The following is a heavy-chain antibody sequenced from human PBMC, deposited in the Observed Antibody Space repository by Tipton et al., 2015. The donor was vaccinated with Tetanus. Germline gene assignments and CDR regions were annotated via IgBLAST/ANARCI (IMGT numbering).Heavy chain of an antibody. Sequence: SLRLSCTASGFTFGDYAMSWFRQAPGKGLEWVGFIRSKAYGGTTEYAASVKGRFTISRDDSKSIAYLQMNSLKTEDTAVYYCTTFPMTTVVTAFDYWGQGTLVTVSS. V-gene: IGHV3-49*03. CDR3: TTFPMTTVVTAFDY. CDR2: IRSKAYGGTT. D-gene: IGHD4-23*01. J-gene: IGHJ4*02. CDR1: GFTFGDYA.